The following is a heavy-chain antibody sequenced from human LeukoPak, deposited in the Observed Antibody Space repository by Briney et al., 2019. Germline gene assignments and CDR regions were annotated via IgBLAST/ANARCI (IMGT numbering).Heavy chain of an antibody. CDR1: GLTFSNYG. CDR3: AKGGAINGWYWFVP. V-gene: IGHV3-23*01. CDR2: IHGRAGEA. D-gene: IGHD6-19*01. Sequence: YPGASLTLSCAAYGLTFSNYGINWVRRARGKGLEWVSSIHGRAGEANHAASVKGRFTISRDNSKNTLYLQMNSLRAEGTALYYCAKGGAINGWYWFVPWGPGTPVTVSS. J-gene: IGHJ5*02.